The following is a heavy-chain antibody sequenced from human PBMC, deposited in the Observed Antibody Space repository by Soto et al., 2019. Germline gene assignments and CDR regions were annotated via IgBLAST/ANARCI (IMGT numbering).Heavy chain of an antibody. CDR3: AKADTAGYGLDP. D-gene: IGHD5-12*01. Sequence: EVLLVESGGAVVQPGGSLRLSCVASGFTFDAHTMHWVRQAPGKGLEWVSLIRWAGGGPFYADSVQGRFTISRDNDRRSLFLQMNSLTTDDAGLYYCAKADTAGYGLDPWGQGTVVAVSP. CDR2: IRWAGGGP. J-gene: IGHJ5*02. V-gene: IGHV3-43*01. CDR1: GFTFDAHT.